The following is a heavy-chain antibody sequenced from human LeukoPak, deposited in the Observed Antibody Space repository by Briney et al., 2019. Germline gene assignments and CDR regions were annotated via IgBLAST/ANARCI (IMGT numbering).Heavy chain of an antibody. CDR1: GGSFSGYY. CDR2: INHSGST. Sequence: SETLSLTCAVYGGSFSGYYWSWIRQPPGKGLEWIGEINHSGSTNYNPSLKSRVTISVDTSKNQFSLKLSPVTAADTAVYYCSRVTTRKYSSSSGPFDYWGQGTLVTVSS. D-gene: IGHD6-6*01. V-gene: IGHV4-34*01. J-gene: IGHJ4*02. CDR3: SRVTTRKYSSSSGPFDY.